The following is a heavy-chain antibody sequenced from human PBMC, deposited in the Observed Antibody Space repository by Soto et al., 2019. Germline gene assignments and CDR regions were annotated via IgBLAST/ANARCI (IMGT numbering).Heavy chain of an antibody. J-gene: IGHJ4*02. Sequence: QVQLQQWGAGLLKPSETLSLTCTVNGGSLTGYYWSWIRQPPGKGLEWIGEVKDGGSTNYSPSLRGRVSRSAATSKNHFSLRLNSVTAADTAVDFCARGQEGIVATHWDQGALVTVSS. D-gene: IGHD5-12*01. V-gene: IGHV4-34*01. CDR3: ARGQEGIVATH. CDR1: GGSLTGYY. CDR2: VKDGGST.